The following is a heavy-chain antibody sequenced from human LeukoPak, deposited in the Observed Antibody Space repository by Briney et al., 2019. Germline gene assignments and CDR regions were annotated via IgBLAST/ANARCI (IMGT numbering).Heavy chain of an antibody. J-gene: IGHJ3*02. CDR2: IYYSGST. CDR3: ARVILTAYHHDAFDI. Sequence: PSETLSLTCTVSGGSISSYYWSRIRQPPGKGLEWIGYIYYSGSTNYNPSLKSRVTISVDTSKNQFSLKLSSVTAADTAVYYCARVILTAYHHDAFDIWGQGTMVTVSS. D-gene: IGHD3-9*01. V-gene: IGHV4-59*01. CDR1: GGSISSYY.